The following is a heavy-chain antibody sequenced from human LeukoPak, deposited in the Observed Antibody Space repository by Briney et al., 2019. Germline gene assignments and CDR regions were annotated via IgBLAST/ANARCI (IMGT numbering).Heavy chain of an antibody. CDR1: GGSFSGYY. Sequence: PSETLSLTCAVYGGSFSGYYWSWIRQPPGKGLEWIGEINHSGSTNYNPSLKSRVTISVDTSKNQFSLKLTSVTAADTAVYYCARWWQNYYYYMDVWGKGTTVTISS. V-gene: IGHV4-34*01. D-gene: IGHD2-15*01. CDR3: ARWWQNYYYYMDV. J-gene: IGHJ6*03. CDR2: INHSGST.